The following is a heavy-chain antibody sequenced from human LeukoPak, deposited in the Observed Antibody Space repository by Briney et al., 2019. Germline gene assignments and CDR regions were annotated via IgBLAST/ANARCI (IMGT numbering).Heavy chain of an antibody. D-gene: IGHD3-22*01. V-gene: IGHV3-7*01. CDR1: GFTFSSYW. CDR2: IKQDGSEK. CDR3: ARAPVTEIVVVMY. Sequence: PGGSLRLSCAASGFTFSSYWMSWVRQAPGKGLEWVANIKQDGSEKYYVDSVKGRFTISRDNAKNSLYLQMNSLRAEDTAVYYCARAPVTEIVVVMYWGQGTLVTVSS. J-gene: IGHJ4*02.